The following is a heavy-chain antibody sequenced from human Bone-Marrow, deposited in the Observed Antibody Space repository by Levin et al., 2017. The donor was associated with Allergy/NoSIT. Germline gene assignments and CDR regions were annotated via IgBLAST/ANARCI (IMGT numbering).Heavy chain of an antibody. Sequence: KISCKASGGTFSSYAISWVRQAPGQGLEWMGGIIPIFGTANYAQKFQGRVTITADESTSTAYMELSSLRSEDTAVYYCASNYYDSSENYYYGMDVWGQGTTVTVSS. CDR1: GGTFSSYA. J-gene: IGHJ6*02. CDR3: ASNYYDSSENYYYGMDV. D-gene: IGHD3-22*01. V-gene: IGHV1-69*01. CDR2: IIPIFGTA.